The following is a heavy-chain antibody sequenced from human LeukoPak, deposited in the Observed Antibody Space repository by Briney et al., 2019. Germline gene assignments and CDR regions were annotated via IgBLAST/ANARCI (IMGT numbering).Heavy chain of an antibody. V-gene: IGHV3-66*01. CDR1: GGSFSGYY. J-gene: IGHJ4*02. CDR2: IYSGGST. D-gene: IGHD2-15*01. Sequence: ASETLSLTCAVYGGSFSGYYWSWVRQAPGKGLEWVSVIYSGGSTYYADSVKGRFTISRDNSKNTLYLQMNSLRAEDTAVYYCARVAVVTINWGQGTLVTVSS. CDR3: ARVAVVTIN.